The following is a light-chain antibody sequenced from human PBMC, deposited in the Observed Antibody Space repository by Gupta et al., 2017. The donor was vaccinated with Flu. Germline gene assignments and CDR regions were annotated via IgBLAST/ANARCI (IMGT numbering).Light chain of an antibody. Sequence: GTPAVSPGKSCTLCRRVGDSVEWNHLAWYQQKPGQAPRLLMYGTSNRAPGVPDRFSGGGSGTDFTLTINRLEPEDSAVFYCHHDGTSPYTFGQGTNVEIK. CDR1: DSVEWNH. CDR2: GTS. J-gene: IGKJ2*01. CDR3: HHDGTSPYT. V-gene: IGKV3-20*01.